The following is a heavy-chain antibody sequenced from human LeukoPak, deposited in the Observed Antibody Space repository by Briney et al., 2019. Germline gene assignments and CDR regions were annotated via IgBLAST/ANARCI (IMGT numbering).Heavy chain of an antibody. CDR1: GGSISSYY. J-gene: IGHJ4*02. V-gene: IGHV4-59*01. CDR2: TYYSGST. CDR3: ARYGSGSHDFFGTELFDF. D-gene: IGHD3-10*01. Sequence: SSETLSLTCTVSGGSISSYYWSWIRQPPGKGLEWIGYTYYSGSTNYNPSLKRRVTISVDTSKNQFSLKLSSVTPADTAVYYCARYGSGSHDFFGTELFDFWGQGTLVTVSS.